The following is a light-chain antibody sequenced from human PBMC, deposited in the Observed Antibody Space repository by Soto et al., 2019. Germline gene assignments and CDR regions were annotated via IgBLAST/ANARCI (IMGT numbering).Light chain of an antibody. V-gene: IGKV4-1*01. CDR3: QQYYSIPRT. CDR1: QSVLYNSDNKNY. CDR2: WAS. J-gene: IGKJ1*01. Sequence: DIMMTQSPDSLAVSLGERATINCKSSQSVLYNSDNKNYLSWYQQRSGQPPKLLIDWASTRESGVPDRFSGSGSGTDFTLSISSLQAEDVSLYYCQQYYSIPRTFGQGTKVDIK.